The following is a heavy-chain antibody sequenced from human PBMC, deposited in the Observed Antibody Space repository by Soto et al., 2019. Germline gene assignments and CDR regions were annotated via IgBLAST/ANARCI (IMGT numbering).Heavy chain of an antibody. J-gene: IGHJ4*02. Sequence: GGSLRLSCAASGFTFSSYGMHWVRQAPGKGLEWVAVISYDGSNKYYADSVKGRFTISRDNSKNTLYLQMNSLTAEDTAVYSCARYYYYDSSGYSRPLDYWGQGTLVTVSS. CDR3: ARYYYYDSSGYSRPLDY. V-gene: IGHV3-30*03. CDR2: ISYDGSNK. D-gene: IGHD3-22*01. CDR1: GFTFSSYG.